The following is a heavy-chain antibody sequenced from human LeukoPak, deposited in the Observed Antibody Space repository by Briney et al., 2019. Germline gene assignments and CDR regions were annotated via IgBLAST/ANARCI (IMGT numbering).Heavy chain of an antibody. CDR1: GGSISSSSYY. CDR3: ARHLGSGSYLYYFDY. Sequence: SETLSLTCTVSGGSISSSSYYWGWIRQPPGKGLEWIRSIYYSGSTYYNPSLKSRITISVDTSKNQFSLKLSSVTAADTAVYYCARHLGSGSYLYYFDYWGQGTLVTVSS. J-gene: IGHJ4*02. CDR2: IYYSGST. D-gene: IGHD3-10*01. V-gene: IGHV4-39*01.